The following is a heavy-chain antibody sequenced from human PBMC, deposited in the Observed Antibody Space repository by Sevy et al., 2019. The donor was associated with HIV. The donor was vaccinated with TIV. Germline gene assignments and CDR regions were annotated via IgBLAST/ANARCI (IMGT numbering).Heavy chain of an antibody. CDR1: GFTFSRSG. V-gene: IGHV3-30*02. D-gene: IGHD4-17*01. CDR3: AKMGSTTVTTSDAFDL. J-gene: IGHJ3*01. CDR2: TRYDGTTK. Sequence: GGSLRLSCAATGFTFSRSGMHWVRQAPGKGLEWVSFTRYDGTTKNYADSVKGRFTISRDNSKNTLYLQMNSLRADDKAVYYCAKMGSTTVTTSDAFDLWGQGTMVTVSS.